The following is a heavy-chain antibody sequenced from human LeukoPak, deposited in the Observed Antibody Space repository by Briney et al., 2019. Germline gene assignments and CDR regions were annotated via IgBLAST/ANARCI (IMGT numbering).Heavy chain of an antibody. D-gene: IGHD2-15*01. CDR3: ARDTPEAIAPWGDWFDP. Sequence: VASVKVSCKASGYTFTSYDINWVRQATGQGLEWMGWMNPNSGNTGYAQKLQGRVTMTTDTSTSTAYMELRSLRSDDTAVYYCARDTPEAIAPWGDWFDPWGQGTLVTVSS. J-gene: IGHJ5*02. CDR1: GYTFTSYD. CDR2: MNPNSGNT. V-gene: IGHV1-8*01.